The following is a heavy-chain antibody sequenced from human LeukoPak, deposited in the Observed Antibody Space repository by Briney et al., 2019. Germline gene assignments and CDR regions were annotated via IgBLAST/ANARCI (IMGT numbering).Heavy chain of an antibody. CDR3: ARGFYGDYVGVYAFDI. J-gene: IGHJ3*02. Sequence: SQTLSLTCTVSGGSISSGSYYWSWIRQPAGKGLEWIGRIYTSGSINYNPSLKSRITRSVDTSKNQFSLKLSSVTAADTAVYYCARGFYGDYVGVYAFDIWGQGTMVTVSS. D-gene: IGHD4-17*01. CDR2: IYTSGSI. CDR1: GGSISSGSYY. V-gene: IGHV4-61*02.